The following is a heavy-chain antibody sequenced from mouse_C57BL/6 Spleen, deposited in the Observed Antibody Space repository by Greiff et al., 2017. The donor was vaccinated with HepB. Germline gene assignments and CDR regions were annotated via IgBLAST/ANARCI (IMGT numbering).Heavy chain of an antibody. CDR2: ISSGGSYT. CDR3: ARHGDDGYYKGMDY. D-gene: IGHD2-3*01. J-gene: IGHJ4*01. CDR1: GFTFSSYG. V-gene: IGHV5-6*01. Sequence: EVKLVESGGDLVKPGGSLKLSCAASGFTFSSYGMSWVRQTPDKRLEWVATISSGGSYTYYPDSVKGRFTISRDNAKNTLYLQMSSLKSEDTAMYYCARHGDDGYYKGMDYWGQGTSVTVSS.